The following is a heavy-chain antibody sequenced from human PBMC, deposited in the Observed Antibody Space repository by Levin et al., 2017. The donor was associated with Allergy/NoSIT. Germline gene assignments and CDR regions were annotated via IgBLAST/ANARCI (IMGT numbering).Heavy chain of an antibody. J-gene: IGHJ4*02. CDR2: IINSGVGT. D-gene: IGHD6-19*01. V-gene: IGHV3-23*01. CDR3: AKDAIRGSDQPYYFDY. CDR1: GFTFNNYA. Sequence: PGGSLRLSCAASGFTFNNYAMSWVRQAPGKGLEWVSAIINSGVGTYYADSVKGRFTISRDNSKNTMYLQMNSRRAEDTAVYFCAKDAIRGSDQPYYFDYWGQGTLVTASS.